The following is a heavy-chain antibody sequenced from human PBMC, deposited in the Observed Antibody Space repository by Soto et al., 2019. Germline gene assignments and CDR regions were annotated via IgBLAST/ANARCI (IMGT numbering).Heavy chain of an antibody. V-gene: IGHV3-30-3*01. CDR1: GFTSSSYA. CDR3: ARGRRNYYYGSGSSKH. D-gene: IGHD3-10*01. CDR2: ISYDGSNK. J-gene: IGHJ4*02. Sequence: GGSLRLSCAASGFTSSSYAMHWVRQAPGKGLEWVAVISYDGSNKYYADSVKGRFTISRDNSKNTLYLQMNSLRAEDTAVYYCARGRRNYYYGSGSSKHWGQGTLVTVSS.